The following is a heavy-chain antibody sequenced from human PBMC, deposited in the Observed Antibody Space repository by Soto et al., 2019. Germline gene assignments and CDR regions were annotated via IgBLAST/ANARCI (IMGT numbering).Heavy chain of an antibody. CDR2: TYHRGST. D-gene: IGHD6-25*01. CDR3: ARIGGYHGPLDY. CDR1: GVSISRYF. V-gene: IGHV4-59*01. Sequence: SETLSLTCSVSGVSISRYFRSWIRQAPGGGLEWIGYTYHRGSTNYSPSLKSRVAISLDTSENQFSLKVNSVTAADTAVYYCARIGGYHGPLDYWGQGTPVTVSS. J-gene: IGHJ4*02.